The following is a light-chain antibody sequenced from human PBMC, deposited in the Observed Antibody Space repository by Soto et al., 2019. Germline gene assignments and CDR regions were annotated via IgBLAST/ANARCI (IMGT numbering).Light chain of an antibody. Sequence: EVVLTQSPGTPSLSPGEIATPSCMASQSISRAYLAWYQQTHGQAPRVLIYGASSRETGIPDRFSGSGSGTEFTLTISRLEPEDVEVYYCQQYVSSPWTFGLGTKVDIK. CDR1: QSISRAY. J-gene: IGKJ1*01. CDR3: QQYVSSPWT. CDR2: GAS. V-gene: IGKV3-20*01.